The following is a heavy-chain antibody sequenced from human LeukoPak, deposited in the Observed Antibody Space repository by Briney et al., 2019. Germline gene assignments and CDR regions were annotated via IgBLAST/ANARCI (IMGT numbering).Heavy chain of an antibody. CDR1: GFTFSDYY. V-gene: IGHV3-23*01. CDR2: ISPTGDTS. D-gene: IGHD3-9*01. Sequence: PGGSLRLSCAASGFTFSDYYMSWIRQAPGKGLEWVSVISPTGDTSYYADSVKGRFTISRDNSRNTLNLQMSSLRAEDTAIYYCAKGKMTAYLTWFDPWGQGTLVTVSS. CDR3: AKGKMTAYLTWFDP. J-gene: IGHJ5*02.